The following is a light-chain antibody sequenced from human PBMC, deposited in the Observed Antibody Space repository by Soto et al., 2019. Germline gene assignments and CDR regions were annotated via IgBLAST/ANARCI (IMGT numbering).Light chain of an antibody. J-gene: IGKJ2*01. CDR1: QSVASY. CDR2: HAS. CDR3: QHRADWPRGS. Sequence: EIVLTQSPDTLSLSPGDTATLSCRASQSVASYLAWYQQKPGQPPRLLMYHASNRATGIPARFSGSGSGTRFTLTISSLEPDDFAVYYCQHRADWPRGSFGQGTKVDTK. V-gene: IGKV3-11*01.